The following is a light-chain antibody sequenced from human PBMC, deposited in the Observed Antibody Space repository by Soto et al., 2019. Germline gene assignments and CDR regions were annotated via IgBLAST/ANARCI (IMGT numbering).Light chain of an antibody. CDR1: QGISSY. CDR2: AAS. V-gene: IGKV1-8*01. J-gene: IGKJ1*01. CDR3: QQYYSYPRT. Sequence: AIRMTQSPSSFSASTGDRVTITCRASQGISSYLAWYQQKPGKAPKLLIYAASTLQSGVPSRFSGSGSETDFTLTISCLQSEDFATYYCQQYYSYPRTFCQGTKVEIK.